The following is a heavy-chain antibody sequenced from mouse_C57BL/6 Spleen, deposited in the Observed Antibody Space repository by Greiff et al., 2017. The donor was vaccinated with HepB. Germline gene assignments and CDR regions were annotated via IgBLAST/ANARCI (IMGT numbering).Heavy chain of an antibody. D-gene: IGHD2-1*01. CDR3: ARDGNAWFAY. CDR2: IYPGDGDT. CDR1: GYSFSSSW. V-gene: IGHV1-82*01. J-gene: IGHJ3*01. Sequence: QVQLQQSGPELVKPGASVKISCKASGYSFSSSWMNWVKQRPGKGLEWIGRIYPGDGDTNYNGKFKGKATLTADKSSSTASMQLSSLTSEDSAVYFCARDGNAWFAYWGQGTLVTVSA.